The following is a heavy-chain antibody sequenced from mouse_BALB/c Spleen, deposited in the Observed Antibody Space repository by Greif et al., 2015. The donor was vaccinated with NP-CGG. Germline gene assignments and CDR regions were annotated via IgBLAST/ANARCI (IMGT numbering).Heavy chain of an antibody. J-gene: IGHJ2*01. Sequence: VQLQQSGAELVRPGASVKLSCKASGYTFTSYWINWVKQRPGQGLEWIGNIYPSDSYTNYNQKFKDKATLTVDKSSSTAEKEIRSARTEDSAVYNWTRSEGNDDFDYCGQGTTLTVSS. V-gene: IGHV1-69*02. D-gene: IGHD2-1*01. CDR3: TRSEGNDDFDY. CDR2: IYPSDSYT. CDR1: GYTFTSYW.